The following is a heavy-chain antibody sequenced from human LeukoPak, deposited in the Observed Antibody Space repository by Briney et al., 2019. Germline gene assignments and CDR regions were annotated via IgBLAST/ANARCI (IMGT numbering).Heavy chain of an antibody. CDR1: GFTFSSYS. V-gene: IGHV3-48*01. J-gene: IGHJ3*02. CDR2: ISSSSSTI. Sequence: GGSLRPSCAASGFTFSSYSMNWVRQAPGKGLEWVSYISSSSSTIYYADSVKGRFTISRDNAKNSLYLQMNSLRAEDTAVYYCARDANYDYVWGSYRSDAFDIWGQGTMVTVSS. CDR3: ARDANYDYVWGSYRSDAFDI. D-gene: IGHD3-16*02.